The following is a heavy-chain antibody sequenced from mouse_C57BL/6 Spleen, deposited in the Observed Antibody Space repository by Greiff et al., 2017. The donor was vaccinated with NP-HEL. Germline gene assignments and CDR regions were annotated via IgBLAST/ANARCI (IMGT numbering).Heavy chain of an antibody. D-gene: IGHD1-1*01. CDR3: ARLDTTVPYFYWYFDV. J-gene: IGHJ1*03. CDR1: GYTFTDYY. Sequence: VQLQQSGPELVKPGASVKISCKASGYTFTDYYMNWVKQSHGKSLEWIGDINPNNGGTSYNQKFKGKATLTVDKSSSTAYMELRSLTSEDSAVYYCARLDTTVPYFYWYFDVWGTGTTVTVSS. CDR2: INPNNGGT. V-gene: IGHV1-26*01.